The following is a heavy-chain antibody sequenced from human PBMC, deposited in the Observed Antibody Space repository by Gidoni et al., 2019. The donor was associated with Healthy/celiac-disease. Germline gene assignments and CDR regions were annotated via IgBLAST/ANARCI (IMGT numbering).Heavy chain of an antibody. D-gene: IGHD3-10*01. CDR3: ASGGLWFGELDPDY. V-gene: IGHV3-33*01. CDR2: IWYDGGNK. CDR1: GFTSSSYG. Sequence: QVQLVESGGGVVQPGGSLRPSCAASGFTSSSYGMHWVRQAPGKGLEWVAVIWYDGGNKFYADSVKSRFTISRDNSKNTLYLQMNSLRAEDTAVYYCASGGLWFGELDPDYWGQGTLVTVSS. J-gene: IGHJ4*02.